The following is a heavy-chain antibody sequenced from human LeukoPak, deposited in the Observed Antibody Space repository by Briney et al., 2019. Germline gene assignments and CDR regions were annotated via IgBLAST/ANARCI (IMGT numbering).Heavy chain of an antibody. CDR2: IIPIFGTA. CDR1: GGTFSSYA. CDR3: ARDHFGGLTVTPGVWYFDY. V-gene: IGHV1-69*13. D-gene: IGHD4-11*01. J-gene: IGHJ4*02. Sequence: SVKVSCKASGGTFSSYAISWVRQAPGQGLEWMGGIIPIFGTANYAQKFQGRVTITADESTSTAYMELSSLRSEDTAVYYCARDHFGGLTVTPGVWYFDYWGQRTLVTVSS.